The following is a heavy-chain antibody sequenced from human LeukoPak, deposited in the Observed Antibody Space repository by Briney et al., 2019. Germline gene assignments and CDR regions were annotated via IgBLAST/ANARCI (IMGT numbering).Heavy chain of an antibody. CDR1: GFPFSSYW. J-gene: IGHJ4*02. CDR3: AGGYGFDY. V-gene: IGHV3-74*01. Sequence: PGGSLRLSCAASGFPFSSYWIHWVRQAPRKGLVWVSRINSDGSRTNYADSVKGRFTISRDNAKNTLYLQMNSLRAEDTAVYYCAGGYGFDYWGQGTLVTVSS. CDR2: INSDGSRT. D-gene: IGHD1-1*01.